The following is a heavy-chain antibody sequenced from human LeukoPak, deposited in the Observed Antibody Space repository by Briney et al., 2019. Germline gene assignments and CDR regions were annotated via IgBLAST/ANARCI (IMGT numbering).Heavy chain of an antibody. V-gene: IGHV3-11*01. J-gene: IGHJ4*02. Sequence: GGSLRLSCAASGFTFSDYYMSWIRQAPGKGLEWVSYISSSGSTIYYADSVKGRFTISRDNAKNSLYLQMNSLRAEDTAVYYCAKAGSEYSYAYRDYFDYWGQGTLVTVSS. CDR2: ISSSGSTI. CDR1: GFTFSDYY. CDR3: AKAGSEYSYAYRDYFDY. D-gene: IGHD5-18*01.